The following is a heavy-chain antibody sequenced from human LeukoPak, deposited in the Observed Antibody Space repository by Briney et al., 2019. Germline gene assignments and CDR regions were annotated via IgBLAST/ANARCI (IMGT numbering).Heavy chain of an antibody. J-gene: IGHJ6*04. V-gene: IGHV3-48*03. CDR2: ISSSGSTI. CDR3: AREGEGGSWEDLPIYHYYGMDV. Sequence: GGSLRLSCAASGFTFSSYEMNWVRQAPGKGLEWVSYISSSGSTIYYADSVKGRFTISRDNAKNSLYLQMNSLRAEDTAVYYCAREGEGGSWEDLPIYHYYGMDVWGKGTTVTVSS. CDR1: GFTFSSYE. D-gene: IGHD2-15*01.